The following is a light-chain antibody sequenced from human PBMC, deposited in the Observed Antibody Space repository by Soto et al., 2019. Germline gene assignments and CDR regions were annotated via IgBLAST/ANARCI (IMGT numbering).Light chain of an antibody. CDR2: AAS. V-gene: IGKV1-6*01. Sequence: AIQMTQSPSSLSASVGDRVAITCRASQGIRNDLGWYQQKPGKAPKLLMYAASSLQSGVPSRFSGSGSGTDFTLTISSLQPEDFATYYCLQDYNYPRTFGQGTKVDIK. J-gene: IGKJ1*01. CDR1: QGIRND. CDR3: LQDYNYPRT.